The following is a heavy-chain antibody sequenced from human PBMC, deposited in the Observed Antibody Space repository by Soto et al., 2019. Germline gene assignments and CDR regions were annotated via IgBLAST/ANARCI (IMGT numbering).Heavy chain of an antibody. V-gene: IGHV4-31*03. Sequence: QVQLQESGPGLVKPSQTLSLTCTVSGGSIISGGYYWSWIRQHPGKGLEWIGYIYYSGSTYYNTSSMSRVTISVDTSKNRFSLKLSSVTAADTAVYYCAMGAGSGRWFDPWGQGTLVTVSS. D-gene: IGHD3-10*01. CDR3: AMGAGSGRWFDP. CDR1: GGSIISGGYY. CDR2: IYYSGST. J-gene: IGHJ5*02.